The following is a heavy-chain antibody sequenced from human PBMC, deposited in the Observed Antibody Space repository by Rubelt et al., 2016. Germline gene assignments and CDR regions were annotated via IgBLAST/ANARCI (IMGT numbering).Heavy chain of an antibody. J-gene: IGHJ6*02. CDR1: GFTFSSYG. V-gene: IGHV3-33*01. CDR2: IWYDGSNK. D-gene: IGHD6-6*01. CDR3: AREMWQLADYYYYGMDV. Sequence: RLSCAASGFTFSSYGMHWVRQAPGKGLEWVAVIWYDGSNKYYADSVKGRFTISRDNSKNTLYLQMNSLRAEDTAVYYCAREMWQLADYYYYGMDVWGQGTTVTVSS.